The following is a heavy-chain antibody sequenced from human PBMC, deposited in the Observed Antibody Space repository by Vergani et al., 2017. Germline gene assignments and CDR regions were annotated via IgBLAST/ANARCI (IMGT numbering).Heavy chain of an antibody. D-gene: IGHD3-10*01. CDR1: GFTFSSYA. J-gene: IGHJ4*02. CDR3: ARDGGGPTYYYGSGGSFDY. Sequence: EVQLLESGGGLVQPGGSLRLSCAASGFTFSSYAMSWVRQAPGKGLEWVSAISGSGGSTYYADSVKGRFTISRDNAKNSLYLQMSSLRSEDTAVYYCARDGGGPTYYYGSGGSFDYWGQGTLVTVSS. V-gene: IGHV3-23*01. CDR2: ISGSGGST.